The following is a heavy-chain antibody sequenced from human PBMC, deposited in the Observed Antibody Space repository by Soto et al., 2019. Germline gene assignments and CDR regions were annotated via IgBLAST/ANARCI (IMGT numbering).Heavy chain of an antibody. CDR1: GGSISSGDYY. Sequence: SETLSLTCTVSGGSISSGDYYWSWIRQPPGKGLEWIGYIYYSGSTYYNPSLKSRVTISVDTSKNQFSLKLSSVTAADTAVYYCARHSPPMYDILTGTTLDPYYGMDVWGQGTTVTVSS. CDR3: ARHSPPMYDILTGTTLDPYYGMDV. D-gene: IGHD3-9*01. J-gene: IGHJ6*02. V-gene: IGHV4-30-4*01. CDR2: IYYSGST.